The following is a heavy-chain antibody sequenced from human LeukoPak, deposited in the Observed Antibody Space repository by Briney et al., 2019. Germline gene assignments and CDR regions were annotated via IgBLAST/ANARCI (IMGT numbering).Heavy chain of an antibody. J-gene: IGHJ4*02. D-gene: IGHD6-19*01. Sequence: SETLFLTCAVYGGSFSGYYWSWIRQPPGKGLEWIGEINHSGSTNYNPSLKSRVTISVDTSKNQFSLKLSSVTAADTAVYYCARRTYSSGIEYYFDYWGQGTLVTVSS. CDR1: GGSFSGYY. CDR3: ARRTYSSGIEYYFDY. CDR2: INHSGST. V-gene: IGHV4-34*01.